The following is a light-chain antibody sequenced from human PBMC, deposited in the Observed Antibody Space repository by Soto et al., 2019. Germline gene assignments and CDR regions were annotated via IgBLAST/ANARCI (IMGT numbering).Light chain of an antibody. Sequence: EIVLTQSPATLSLSPGERATLSCRASQSVDNYLDWYQQKPGQAPRLLIYESSNRATGIPARFSGSGSGTDFTLTISSLEPEDFAVYYCQQHFNGPITFGQGTKVDIK. CDR2: ESS. V-gene: IGKV3-11*01. CDR3: QQHFNGPIT. J-gene: IGKJ1*01. CDR1: QSVDNY.